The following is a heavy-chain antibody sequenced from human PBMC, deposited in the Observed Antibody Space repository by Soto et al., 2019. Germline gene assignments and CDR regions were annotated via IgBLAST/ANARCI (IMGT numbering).Heavy chain of an antibody. V-gene: IGHV4-59*01. CDR1: GGSISSYY. D-gene: IGHD3-9*01. CDR2: IYYSGST. CDR3: ARSYYDILTGYYAGPFDY. J-gene: IGHJ4*02. Sequence: SETLSLTCTVSGGSISSYYWSWIRQPPGKGLEWTGYIYYSGSTNYNPSLKSRVTISVDTSKNQFSLKLSSVTAADTAVYYCARSYYDILTGYYAGPFDYWGQGTLVTVPS.